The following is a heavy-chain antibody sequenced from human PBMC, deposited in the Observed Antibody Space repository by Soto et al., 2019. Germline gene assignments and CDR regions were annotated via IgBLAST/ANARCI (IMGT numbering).Heavy chain of an antibody. CDR1: GFTFDDFA. V-gene: IGHV3-9*03. CDR3: AKGPGLVASSGSPDS. CDR2: ISWNSASI. J-gene: IGHJ4*02. D-gene: IGHD2-8*02. Sequence: EVQLVESGGGLVQPGRSLRLSCAASGFTFDDFAMHWVRQPPGKGLEWVSGISWNSASIVYADSVKGRFTISRDNAKNSLYLQLDSLGVEDMAFYYCAKGPGLVASSGSPDSWGQGTLVSVSS.